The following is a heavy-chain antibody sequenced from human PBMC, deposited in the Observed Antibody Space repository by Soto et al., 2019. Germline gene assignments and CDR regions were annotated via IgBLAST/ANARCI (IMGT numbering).Heavy chain of an antibody. V-gene: IGHV3-21*01. J-gene: IGHJ4*02. CDR3: ARESEDLTSNFDY. CDR1: GFTFTRYS. CDR2: ISSTTNYI. Sequence: GGSLRLPCAASGFTFTRYSMNWVRQAPAKGLEWVSSISSTTNYIYYADSMQGRFTVSSDNAKNSVYLEMNSLSAEDTALYYCARESEDLTSNFDYWGQGTLVTVSS.